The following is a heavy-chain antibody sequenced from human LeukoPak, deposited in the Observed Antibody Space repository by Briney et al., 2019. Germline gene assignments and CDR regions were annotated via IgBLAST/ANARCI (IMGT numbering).Heavy chain of an antibody. CDR2: IYYSGST. D-gene: IGHD5-18*01. CDR3: AKAGGFNSYGQYFDY. V-gene: IGHV4-59*04. Sequence: SETLSLTCTVSGGSISSYYWSWIRQPPGKGLEWIGYIYYSGSTYYNPSLKSRVSISVDTSKNQFSLKLSSVTAADTAVYYCAKAGGFNSYGQYFDYWGQGTLVTVSS. CDR1: GGSISSYY. J-gene: IGHJ4*02.